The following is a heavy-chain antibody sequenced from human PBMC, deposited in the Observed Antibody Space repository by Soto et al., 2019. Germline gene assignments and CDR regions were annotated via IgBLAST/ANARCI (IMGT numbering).Heavy chain of an antibody. J-gene: IGHJ5*02. V-gene: IGHV3-53*01. CDR3: ARHRHPRGTVGATSPLDP. Sequence: GGSLRLSCALSGFSVSSNYLSWVRQAPGKGLEWVSVHYSGGSTYYADSVQGRFTISRDKSNNTLYLQMRRVRAEDTAVYFCARHRHPRGTVGATSPLDPWGQGTQVTVSS. CDR1: GFSVSSNY. D-gene: IGHD1-26*01. CDR2: HYSGGST.